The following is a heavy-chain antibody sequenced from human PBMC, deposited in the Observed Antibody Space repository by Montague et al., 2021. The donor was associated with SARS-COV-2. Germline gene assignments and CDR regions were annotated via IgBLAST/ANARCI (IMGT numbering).Heavy chain of an antibody. D-gene: IGHD5-18*01. CDR3: AREFRIQLWQTNWFFGL. V-gene: IGHV4-59*11. CDR2: FDHSGDT. Sequence: SETLSLTCSVSGGPISGHYWSWIRQPPGKGLEWIGNFDHSGDTKYNPSLKSRATISVDTSKNHFALRLSSVTAADTAVYYCAREFRIQLWQTNWFFGLWGRGTPVTVSS. CDR1: GGPISGHY. J-gene: IGHJ2*01.